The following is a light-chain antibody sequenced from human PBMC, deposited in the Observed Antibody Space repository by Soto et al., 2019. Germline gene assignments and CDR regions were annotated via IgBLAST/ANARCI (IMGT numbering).Light chain of an antibody. V-gene: IGKV1-39*01. J-gene: IGKJ2*01. CDR2: AAS. CDR3: QQSYSTPYT. CDR1: QSIGTY. Sequence: DIPMTQSPSSLSASVGDSVTITCRASQSIGTYLNWYQHKPGQAPKLLIYAASSLQNGVPSGFSGSGSGTHFTLTISSLQPEDFATYFCQQSYSTPYTFGQGTKLDSK.